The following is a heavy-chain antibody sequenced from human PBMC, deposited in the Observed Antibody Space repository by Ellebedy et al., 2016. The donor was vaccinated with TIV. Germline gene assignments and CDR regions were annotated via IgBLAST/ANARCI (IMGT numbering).Heavy chain of an antibody. J-gene: IGHJ4*02. CDR3: ARGDHTAPWD. CDR2: IYSGGST. D-gene: IGHD1-26*01. CDR1: GFTVNDNY. V-gene: IGHV3-53*01. Sequence: GESLKISCAASGFTVNDNYMSWVRQAPGKGLEWVSLIYSGGSTYYADSVKGRFTISRDNAKNTLFLQMNSLRADDTAVYYCARGDHTAPWDWGQGTLVTVSS.